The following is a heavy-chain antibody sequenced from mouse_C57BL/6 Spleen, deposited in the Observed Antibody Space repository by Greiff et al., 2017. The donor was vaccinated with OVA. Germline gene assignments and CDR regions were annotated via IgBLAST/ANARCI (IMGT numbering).Heavy chain of an antibody. Sequence: QVQLQQSGAELVRPGTSVKLSCKASGYTFTSYWMHWVKQRPGQGLEWIGVIDPSDSYTNYNQKFKGKATLTVDTSSSTAYMQLSSLTSEDSAVYYCARSIYYDYDERDYYAMDYWGQGTSVTVSS. CDR3: ARSIYYDYDERDYYAMDY. D-gene: IGHD2-4*01. V-gene: IGHV1-59*01. CDR2: IDPSDSYT. CDR1: GYTFTSYW. J-gene: IGHJ4*01.